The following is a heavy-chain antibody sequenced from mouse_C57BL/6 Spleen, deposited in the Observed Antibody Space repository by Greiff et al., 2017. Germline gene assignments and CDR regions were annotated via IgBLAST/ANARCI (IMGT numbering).Heavy chain of an antibody. D-gene: IGHD4-1*01. J-gene: IGHJ1*03. CDR2: ISSGGSYN. Sequence: EVKLVESGGDLVKPGGSLKLSCAASGFTFSSYGMSWVRQTPDKRLEWVATISSGGSYNYYPDSVKGRFTISRDNAKNTLYLQMRSLKSEDTAMYYCARGTGTNWYFDVWGTGTTVTVSS. V-gene: IGHV5-6*01. CDR1: GFTFSSYG. CDR3: ARGTGTNWYFDV.